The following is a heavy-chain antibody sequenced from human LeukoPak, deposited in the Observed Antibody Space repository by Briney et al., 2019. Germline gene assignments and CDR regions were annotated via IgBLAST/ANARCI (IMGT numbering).Heavy chain of an antibody. D-gene: IGHD4-23*01. CDR3: ARVPTVVTPPNWFDP. V-gene: IGHV4-39*07. Sequence: SETLSLTCTVSGGSMSSSSYYWGWIRQPPGKGLEWIGSIYYSGSTYYNPSLKSRVTISVDTSKNQFSLKLSSVTAADTAVYYCARVPTVVTPPNWFDPWGQGTLVTVSS. J-gene: IGHJ5*02. CDR1: GGSMSSSSYY. CDR2: IYYSGST.